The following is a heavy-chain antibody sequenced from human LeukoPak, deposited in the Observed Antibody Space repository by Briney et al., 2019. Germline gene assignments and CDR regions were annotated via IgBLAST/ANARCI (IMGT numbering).Heavy chain of an antibody. CDR1: EGSISSSNYY. V-gene: IGHV4-39*01. Sequence: SETLSLTCAVSEGSISSSNYYWGWIRQPPGKGLEWIGTIYYTGSTYSNPSLESRVTISIDTSKNQFSLKVSSVTAADTAVYYCARGRPYSSSWYGEYFQHWGQGTLVTVSS. J-gene: IGHJ1*01. CDR2: IYYTGST. CDR3: ARGRPYSSSWYGEYFQH. D-gene: IGHD6-13*01.